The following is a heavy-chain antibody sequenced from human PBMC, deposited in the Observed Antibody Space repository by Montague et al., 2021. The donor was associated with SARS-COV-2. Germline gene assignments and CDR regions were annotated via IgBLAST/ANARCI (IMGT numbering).Heavy chain of an antibody. V-gene: IGHV4-39*01. CDR2: IYYSGST. Sequence: SETLSLTCTVSGASISSRSYYWGWNRQPPGKGLEWIGSIYYSGSTYYNPSLKSRVTISVDTSKNQFSLKLSSVTAADTAVYYCARREDYYGSGSYPNWGQGTLVTVSS. CDR3: ARREDYYGSGSYPN. CDR1: GASISSRSYY. D-gene: IGHD3-10*01. J-gene: IGHJ1*01.